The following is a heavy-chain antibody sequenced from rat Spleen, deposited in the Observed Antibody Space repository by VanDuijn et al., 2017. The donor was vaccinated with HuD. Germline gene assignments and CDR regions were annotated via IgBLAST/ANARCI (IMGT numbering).Heavy chain of an antibody. V-gene: IGHV5-27*01. CDR3: TRGGYFRY. CDR2: ISTDGYTT. Sequence: EVQLVESGGDLVQPGGSLKLSCAASGFSFSNSYTAWVRQAPAKGLEWVAYISTDGYTTYYRDSVKGRFTISRDIVENTLYLQMSSLRSEDTATYYCTRGGYFRYWGQGVMVTVSS. J-gene: IGHJ2*01. CDR1: GFSFSNSY. D-gene: IGHD1-1*01.